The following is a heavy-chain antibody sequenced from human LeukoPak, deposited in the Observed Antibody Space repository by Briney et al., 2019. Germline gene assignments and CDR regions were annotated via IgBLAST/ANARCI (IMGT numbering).Heavy chain of an antibody. CDR2: IYYSGST. CDR3: ARLERWRPAIDY. D-gene: IGHD2-21*02. V-gene: IGHV4-39*01. CDR1: GGSIGSTSYY. J-gene: IGHJ4*02. Sequence: SETLSLTCTVSGGSIGSTSYYWGWIRQPPGKGLEWIGSIYYSGSTYYNPSLKSRVTISVDTSKNQFSLKLSSVTAADTAVYYCARLERWRPAIDYWGQGTLVTVSS.